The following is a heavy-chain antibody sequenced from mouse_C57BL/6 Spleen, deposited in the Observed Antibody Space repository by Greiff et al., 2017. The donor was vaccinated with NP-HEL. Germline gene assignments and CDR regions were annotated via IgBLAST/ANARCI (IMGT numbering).Heavy chain of an antibody. CDR1: GYTFTSYW. CDR3: ARPYYYGSSYRYAMDY. CDR2: IDPSDSET. V-gene: IGHV1-52*01. D-gene: IGHD1-1*01. J-gene: IGHJ4*01. Sequence: QVQLKQPGAELVRPGSSVKLSCKASGYTFTSYWMHWVKQRPIQGLEWIGNIDPSDSETHYNQKFKDKATLTVDKSSSTAYMQLSSLTSEDSAVYYCARPYYYGSSYRYAMDYWGQGTSVTVSS.